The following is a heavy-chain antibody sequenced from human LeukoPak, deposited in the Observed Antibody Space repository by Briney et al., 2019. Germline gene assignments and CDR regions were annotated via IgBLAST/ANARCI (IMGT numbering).Heavy chain of an antibody. D-gene: IGHD6-19*01. CDR3: AKGFDSSGAEY. Sequence: PGGSLRLSCAASGFSFSSYGMHWVRPAPGKGLEWVAVILEDESKKYNADSVNGRFTISRENSKNTLYLQMNSLRAEDTAMYYCAKGFDSSGAEYWGRGTLVTVSS. V-gene: IGHV3-30*18. CDR2: ILEDESKK. J-gene: IGHJ4*02. CDR1: GFSFSSYG.